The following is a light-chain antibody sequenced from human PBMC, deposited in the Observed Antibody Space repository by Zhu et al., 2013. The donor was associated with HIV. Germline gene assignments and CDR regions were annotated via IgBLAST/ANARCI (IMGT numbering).Light chain of an antibody. Sequence: QSALTQPASVSGSPGQSITISCSGTSADIGGYNYVSWYQQHPDKAPKLIIYEVTDRPSGVSNRFSASKSGNTASLTISGLQADDEADYYCSSYTSSSTYVFGTGTKVTVL. CDR1: SADIGGYNY. J-gene: IGLJ1*01. CDR3: SSYTSSSTYV. CDR2: EVT. V-gene: IGLV2-14*01.